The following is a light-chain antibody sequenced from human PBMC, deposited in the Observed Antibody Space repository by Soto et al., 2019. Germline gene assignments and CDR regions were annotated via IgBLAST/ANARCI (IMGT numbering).Light chain of an antibody. CDR3: PQYGSSPRT. V-gene: IGKV3-20*01. CDR2: VSS. Sequence: DIVLTQSLGALSLSPEEGATLSCRASQSDSKNYLSCYQQKPGQGPSLLIYVSSLTATGIPDRFSGSRSGTDFTLTISRLEPEDFAIYYCPQYGSSPRTFGQGTKV. CDR1: QSDSKNY. J-gene: IGKJ1*01.